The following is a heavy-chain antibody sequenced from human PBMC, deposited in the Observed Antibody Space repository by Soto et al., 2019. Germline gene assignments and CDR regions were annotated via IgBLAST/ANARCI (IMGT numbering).Heavy chain of an antibody. J-gene: IGHJ4*02. CDR2: VYYSGST. Sequence: QLQLQESGPGLVKPSETLSLTCTVSGGSISSSSYYWGWIRQPPGKGLEWIGSVYYSGSTYYNPSLQRRVTISVDTSKNQFSLKLSSVTAADTAVYDCARRADNWNDFELLLDYWGQGTLVTVSS. D-gene: IGHD1-1*01. CDR1: GGSISSSSYY. CDR3: ARRADNWNDFELLLDY. V-gene: IGHV4-39*01.